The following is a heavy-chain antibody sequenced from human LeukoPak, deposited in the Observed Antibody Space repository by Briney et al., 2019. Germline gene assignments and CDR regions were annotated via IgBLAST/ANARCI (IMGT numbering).Heavy chain of an antibody. Sequence: GGSLRLSCAASGYTFTSYYMHWVRQAPGQGLEWMGIINPSGGSTSYAQKFQGRVTMTRDTSTSTIYMELSSLRSEDTAVYYCARDIQVDSRASGYWGQGTLVTVSS. CDR1: GYTFTSYY. D-gene: IGHD3-22*01. V-gene: IGHV1-46*01. J-gene: IGHJ4*02. CDR3: ARDIQVDSRASGY. CDR2: INPSGGST.